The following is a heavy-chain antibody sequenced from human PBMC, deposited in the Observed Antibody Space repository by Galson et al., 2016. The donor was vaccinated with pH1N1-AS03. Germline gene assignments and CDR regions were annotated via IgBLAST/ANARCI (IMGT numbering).Heavy chain of an antibody. CDR3: ARFGERVRLEGPLLYAFDI. Sequence: SETLSLTCTVSGGSFSTYYWSWIRQPPGKGLEWIGYVFYSGYTKYSPSLESRVTISVDTSKNQISLKLNSVTAADTAVYYCARFGERVRLEGPLLYAFDIWGQGTVVTVSP. J-gene: IGHJ3*02. CDR2: VFYSGYT. CDR1: GGSFSTYY. D-gene: IGHD2-21*01. V-gene: IGHV4-59*01.